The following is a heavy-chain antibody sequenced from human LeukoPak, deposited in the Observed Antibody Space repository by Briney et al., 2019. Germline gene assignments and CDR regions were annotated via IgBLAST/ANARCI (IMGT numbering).Heavy chain of an antibody. CDR3: ARDWGSIKVITDY. CDR2: ISSNSDNT. CDR1: GYTFTSYG. J-gene: IGHJ4*02. Sequence: GASVNVSCKATGYTFTSYGISWVRQAPGQGLEWMGWISSNSDNTNYAQRLQGRVTMTTDTSTSTAYMELGSLRSDDTAVYYCARDWGSIKVITDYWGQGTLVTVSS. V-gene: IGHV1-18*01. D-gene: IGHD3-16*01.